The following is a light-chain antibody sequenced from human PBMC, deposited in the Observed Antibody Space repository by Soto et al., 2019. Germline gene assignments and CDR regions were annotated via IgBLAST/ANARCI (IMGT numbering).Light chain of an antibody. CDR3: QQYYSYPRT. J-gene: IGKJ1*01. CDR2: AAS. CDR1: QGISSY. V-gene: IGKV1-8*01. Sequence: ALRMTQSPSSLSASTGDSVTIXXRASQGISSYLAWYQQKPGKAPKLXIYAASTLQSGVPSRFSGSGAGTDFTLTISCLQSEDFATYYCQQYYSYPRTFGQGTKVDIK.